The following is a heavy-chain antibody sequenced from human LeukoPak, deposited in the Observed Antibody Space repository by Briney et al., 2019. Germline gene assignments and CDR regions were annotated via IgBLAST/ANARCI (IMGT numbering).Heavy chain of an antibody. V-gene: IGHV4-59*01. Sequence: SETLSLTCTVSGGSISSYYWSWIRQPPGKGLEWIGYIYYSGSTNYNPSLKSRVTISVDTSKNQFSLKLSPVTAADTAVYYCARAHHYYDSSGYYPNRFDPWGQGTLVTVSS. CDR2: IYYSGST. J-gene: IGHJ5*02. CDR1: GGSISSYY. D-gene: IGHD3-22*01. CDR3: ARAHHYYDSSGYYPNRFDP.